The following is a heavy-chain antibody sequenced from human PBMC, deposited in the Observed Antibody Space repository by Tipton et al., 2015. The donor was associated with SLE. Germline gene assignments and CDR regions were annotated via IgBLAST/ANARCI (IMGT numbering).Heavy chain of an antibody. Sequence: SLRLSCAASGFTFSDYYMSWVRQAPGKGLEWVSYISSSGSTIYYADSVKGRFTISRDNAKNSLYLQMNSLRAEDTAVYYCARDRVAALKLLYYGMDVWGQGTTVTVSS. CDR3: ARDRVAALKLLYYGMDV. J-gene: IGHJ6*02. CDR1: GFTFSDYY. V-gene: IGHV3-11*04. D-gene: IGHD5-24*01. CDR2: ISSSGSTI.